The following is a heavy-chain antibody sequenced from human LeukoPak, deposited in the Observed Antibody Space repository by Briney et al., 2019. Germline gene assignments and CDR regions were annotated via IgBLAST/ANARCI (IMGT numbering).Heavy chain of an antibody. V-gene: IGHV4-30-4*08. J-gene: IGHJ5*02. D-gene: IGHD2-2*01. Sequence: SETLSLTCTVSGGSISSGDYYWSWIRQPPGKGLEWIGYIYYSGSTYYNPSLKSRVTISVDTSKNQFSLKLSSVTAADTAVYHCAREIVVVPAALNWFDPWGQGTLVTVSS. CDR3: AREIVVVPAALNWFDP. CDR2: IYYSGST. CDR1: GGSISSGDYY.